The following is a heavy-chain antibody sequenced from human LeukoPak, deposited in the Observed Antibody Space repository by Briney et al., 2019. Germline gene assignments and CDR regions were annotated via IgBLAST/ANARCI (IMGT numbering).Heavy chain of an antibody. J-gene: IGHJ4*02. CDR2: IYTGGNT. Sequence: GGSLRLSCAASGFTVDSNYLSWVRQAPGKGLEWVSTIYTGGNTYYAASVKGRFTISRDFSKNTVFLHMNSLRAEYTAMYYCARGDDSGYYDYFGYWGQGALVTVSS. CDR3: ARGDDSGYYDYFGY. CDR1: GFTVDSNY. D-gene: IGHD3-22*01. V-gene: IGHV3-53*01.